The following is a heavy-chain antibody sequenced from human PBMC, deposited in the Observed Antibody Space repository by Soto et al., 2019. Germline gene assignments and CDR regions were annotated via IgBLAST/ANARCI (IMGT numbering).Heavy chain of an antibody. V-gene: IGHV3-21*01. D-gene: IGHD6-13*01. CDR3: ARKMIAAAGKNDAFDI. Sequence: GGSLRLSCAASGFTFSSYSMNWVRQAPGKGLEWVSSISSSSSYIYYADSVKGRFTISRDNAKNSLYLQMNSLRAEDTAVYYCARKMIAAAGKNDAFDIWGQGTMVTVSS. CDR1: GFTFSSYS. J-gene: IGHJ3*02. CDR2: ISSSSSYI.